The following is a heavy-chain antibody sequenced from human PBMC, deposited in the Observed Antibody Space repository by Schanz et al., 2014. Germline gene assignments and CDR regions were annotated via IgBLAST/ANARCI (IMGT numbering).Heavy chain of an antibody. J-gene: IGHJ4*02. CDR1: GFAFSSFA. CDR2: ISNTGTFI. Sequence: EVFLVESGGGLVQPGGSLRLSCAASGFAFSSFALSWVRQSPGKGLEWVSIISNTGTFIYYADSVRGRFVISRDNAKSSLFLQMKGLRAEDTAVYYCVRDAYLQIRGTVFDSWGPGNLVTVSS. V-gene: IGHV3-48*04. D-gene: IGHD1-1*01. CDR3: VRDAYLQIRGTVFDS.